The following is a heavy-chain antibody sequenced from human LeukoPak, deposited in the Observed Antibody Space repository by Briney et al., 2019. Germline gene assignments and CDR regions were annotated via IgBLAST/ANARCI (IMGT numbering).Heavy chain of an antibody. Sequence: SVKVSCKASGGTFSSYAISWVRQAPGQGLEWMGRIIPILGIANYAQKFQGRVTITADKSTSTAYMELSSLRSEDTAVYYCAKEWVPAAFDYWGQGTLVTVSS. CDR2: IIPILGIA. D-gene: IGHD2-2*01. J-gene: IGHJ4*02. V-gene: IGHV1-69*04. CDR1: GGTFSSYA. CDR3: AKEWVPAAFDY.